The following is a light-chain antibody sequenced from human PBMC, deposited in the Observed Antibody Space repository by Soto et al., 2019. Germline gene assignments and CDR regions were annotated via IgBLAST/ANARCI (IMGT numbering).Light chain of an antibody. CDR2: SAS. V-gene: IGKV1-9*01. J-gene: IGKJ4*01. CDR3: QQLSRYPLT. CDR1: QALSNY. Sequence: DIQLTQSPSFLSASVGDTVTITCRASQALSNYLAWYQQEPGKAPDLLIYSASTLQGGVPSRFSGSGSETEFSLTIRALQPEDFATYYCQQLSRYPLTFGGGTKVDIK.